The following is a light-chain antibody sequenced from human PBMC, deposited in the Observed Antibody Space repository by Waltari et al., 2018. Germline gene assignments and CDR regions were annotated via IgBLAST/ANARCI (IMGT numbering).Light chain of an antibody. Sequence: EIELTQSPGTLSLSPGDRAALSCRASESIATDYLAWYQQKPGQAPRLLIYGTSSRATDIPDRFSGSGSGTEFTLIISSLQSEDAAVYFCQQYYVWPPITFGGGTKLEI. V-gene: IGKV3D-15*01. CDR2: GTS. J-gene: IGKJ4*01. CDR3: QQYYVWPPIT. CDR1: ESIATD.